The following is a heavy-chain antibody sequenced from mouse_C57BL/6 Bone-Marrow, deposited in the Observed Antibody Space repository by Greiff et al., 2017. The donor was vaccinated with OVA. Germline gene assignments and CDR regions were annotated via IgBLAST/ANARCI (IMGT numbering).Heavy chain of an antibody. J-gene: IGHJ4*01. CDR2: ISRGGSYT. Sequence: EVKLVESGGDLVKPGGSLKLSCAASGFTFSSYGMSWVRQTPDKRLEWVATISRGGSYTYYTDSVKGRFTISRVNAKNTLYLQMSSRKSEDTAMYYCARRGPDWGQGTSGTVSS. D-gene: IGHD3-3*01. V-gene: IGHV5-6*02. CDR3: ARRGPD. CDR1: GFTFSSYG.